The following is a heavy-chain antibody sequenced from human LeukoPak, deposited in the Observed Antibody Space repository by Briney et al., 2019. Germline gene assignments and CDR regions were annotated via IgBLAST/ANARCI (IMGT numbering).Heavy chain of an antibody. J-gene: IGHJ6*02. CDR2: IIPIFGTA. V-gene: IGHV1-69*13. D-gene: IGHD3-10*01. CDR1: GGTFSSYA. CDR3: ARDSGNFHYDMDV. Sequence: SVKVSCKASGGTFSSYAISWVRQAPGQGLEWMGGIIPIFGTANYAQKFQGRVTITADESTSTAYMELSSLRSEDTAVYYCARDSGNFHYDMDVWGQGTTVIVSS.